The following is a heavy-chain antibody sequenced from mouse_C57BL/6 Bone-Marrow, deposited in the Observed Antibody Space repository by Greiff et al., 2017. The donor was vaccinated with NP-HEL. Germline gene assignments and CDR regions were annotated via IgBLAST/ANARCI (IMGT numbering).Heavy chain of an antibody. CDR2: ISSGGSYT. CDR3: ARRDDYGNLSY. Sequence: VQLQESGGDLVKPGGSLKLSCAASGFTFSSYGMSWVRQTPDKRLEWVATISSGGSYTYYPDSVKGRFTISRDNAKNTLYLQMSSLKSEDTAMYYCARRDDYGNLSYWGQGTTLTVSS. CDR1: GFTFSSYG. J-gene: IGHJ2*01. V-gene: IGHV5-6*01. D-gene: IGHD2-4*01.